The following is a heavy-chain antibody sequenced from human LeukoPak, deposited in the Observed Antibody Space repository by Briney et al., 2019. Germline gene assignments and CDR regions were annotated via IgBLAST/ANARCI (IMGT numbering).Heavy chain of an antibody. D-gene: IGHD4-23*01. CDR2: ISWNSGSI. J-gene: IGHJ4*02. Sequence: GGSLRLSCAASGFTFGPYTMNWVRQAPGKGLEWVSGISWNSGSIGYADSVKGRFTISRDNAKNSLYLQMNSLRVEDTAVYYCARDLASDNGDYSWGPDYWGQGTLVTVSS. CDR3: ARDLASDNGDYSWGPDY. CDR1: GFTFGPYT. V-gene: IGHV3-9*01.